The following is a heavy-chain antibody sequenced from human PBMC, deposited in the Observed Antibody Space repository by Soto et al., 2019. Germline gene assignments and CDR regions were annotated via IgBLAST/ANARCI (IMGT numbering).Heavy chain of an antibody. CDR3: ARESGDWPLNWFDP. V-gene: IGHV3-74*01. CDR1: GFNFSNNW. CDR2: ITSDGKSK. Sequence: HPGGSLRLSCAASGFNFSNNWMHWVRQRPAEGLVWVSRITSDGKSKAYAESVKGRFAISRDNAKNTLYLQMNGLTAEDTAVYYCARESGDWPLNWFDPWGQGTLVTVS. J-gene: IGHJ5*02. D-gene: IGHD2-21*02.